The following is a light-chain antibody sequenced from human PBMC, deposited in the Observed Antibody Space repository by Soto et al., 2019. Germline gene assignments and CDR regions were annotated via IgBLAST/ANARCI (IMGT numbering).Light chain of an antibody. CDR3: QVWHTTNVRV. Sequence: SYELTQPPSVSVTPGQTATITCGGNNIGAKVVHWYQQKKPGQAPVLVVFDDRARPSTIPERFSGSNSGNTATLTISRVEAGDEAYYYCQVWHTTNVRVFGGGTKLTVL. CDR1: NIGAKV. V-gene: IGLV3-21*02. CDR2: DDR. J-gene: IGLJ2*01.